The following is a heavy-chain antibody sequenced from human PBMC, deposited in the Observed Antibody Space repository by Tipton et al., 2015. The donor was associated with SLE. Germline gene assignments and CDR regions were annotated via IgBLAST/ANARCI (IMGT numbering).Heavy chain of an antibody. CDR3: ASGLRWAGVDLVVIPPFVY. D-gene: IGHD3-22*01. Sequence: TLSLTCTVSGGSISSYYWSWIRQPPGKGLEWIGYIYYSGSTNYNPSLKSRVTISVDTSKNQFSLKLSSVTAADTAVYYCASGLRWAGVDLVVIPPFVYWGQGPLVTVSS. CDR2: IYYSGST. CDR1: GGSISSYY. J-gene: IGHJ4*02. V-gene: IGHV4-59*07.